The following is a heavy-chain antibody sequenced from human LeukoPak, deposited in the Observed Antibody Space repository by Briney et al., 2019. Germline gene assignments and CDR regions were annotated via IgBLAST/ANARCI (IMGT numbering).Heavy chain of an antibody. D-gene: IGHD3-10*01. Sequence: SETLSLTCTVSGGSISSYYWSWIRQPPGKGLEWIGYIYYSGSTNYNPSLKSRVTISVDTSKNQFSLKLSSVTAADTAVYYCARLSPYGSGGYRYYFDYWGQGTLVTVSS. CDR3: ARLSPYGSGGYRYYFDY. V-gene: IGHV4-59*08. CDR1: GGSISSYY. CDR2: IYYSGST. J-gene: IGHJ4*02.